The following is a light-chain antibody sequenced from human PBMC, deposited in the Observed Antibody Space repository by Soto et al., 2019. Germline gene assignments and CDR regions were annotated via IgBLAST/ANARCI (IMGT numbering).Light chain of an antibody. Sequence: QSVLTQPASVSGSPGQSITIPCTGSSNDVGGYNYVSWYQQHPGKAPKLILYEVSNRPSGVSHRFSGSKSANTASLTISGLPTEDAAAYYCSSYTNSSSYVFGTGTKVTVL. CDR1: SNDVGGYNY. J-gene: IGLJ1*01. CDR2: EVS. V-gene: IGLV2-14*01. CDR3: SSYTNSSSYV.